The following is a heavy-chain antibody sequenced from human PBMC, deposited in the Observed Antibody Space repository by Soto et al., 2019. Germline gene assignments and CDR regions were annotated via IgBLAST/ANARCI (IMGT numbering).Heavy chain of an antibody. CDR3: ARDCKTLRGLYYYYYMDV. V-gene: IGHV4-31*03. CDR2: IYYSGST. D-gene: IGHD3-16*01. CDR1: GGSISRGGYY. Sequence: SETLSLTCPVSGGSISRGGYYWSWIRQHPAKGLEWIGYIYYSGSTYYNPSLKSRVTISVDTSKNQFSLKLSSVTAADTAVYYCARDCKTLRGLYYYYYMDVWGKGTTVTVSS. J-gene: IGHJ6*03.